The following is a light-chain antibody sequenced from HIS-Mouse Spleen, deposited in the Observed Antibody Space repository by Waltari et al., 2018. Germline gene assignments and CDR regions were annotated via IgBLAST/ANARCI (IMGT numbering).Light chain of an antibody. Sequence: SSELTQDPAVSVALGQTVRITCQGDSLKSHYASWYPQKPGQAPVLVIYGKNNRPSGIPDRFSGSSSGNTASLTITGAQAEDEADYYCNSRDSSGNHVVFGGGTKLTVL. CDR2: GKN. J-gene: IGLJ2*01. CDR1: SLKSHY. V-gene: IGLV3-19*01. CDR3: NSRDSSGNHVV.